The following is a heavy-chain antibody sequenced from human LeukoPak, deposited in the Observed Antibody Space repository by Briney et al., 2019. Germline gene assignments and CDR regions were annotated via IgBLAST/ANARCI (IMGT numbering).Heavy chain of an antibody. CDR1: GGTFSSYA. D-gene: IGHD3-16*02. J-gene: IGHJ4*02. CDR2: INPNSGGT. CDR3: ARVDDYVWGSYRTLDY. V-gene: IGHV1-2*02. Sequence: ASVKVSCKASGGTFSSYAISWVRQAPGQGLEWMGWINPNSGGTNYAQKFQGRVTMTRGTSISTAYMELSRLRSDDTAVYYCARVDDYVWGSYRTLDYWGQGTLVTVSS.